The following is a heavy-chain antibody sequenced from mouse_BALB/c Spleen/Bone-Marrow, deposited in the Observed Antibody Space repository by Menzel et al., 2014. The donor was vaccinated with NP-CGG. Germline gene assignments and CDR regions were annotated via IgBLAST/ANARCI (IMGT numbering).Heavy chain of an antibody. CDR1: GYTFTSYI. V-gene: IGHV1-14*01. D-gene: IGHD2-3*01. Sequence: EVQLVESGPELVKPGASVKMSCKASGYTFTSYIMHWVKQKPGQGLEWIGYINPYNDGTKYNEKFKGKATLTPDKSSSTAYMELSSLTSEDSAVYYCARRWLPYAMDYWGQGTSVTVSS. J-gene: IGHJ4*01. CDR3: ARRWLPYAMDY. CDR2: INPYNDGT.